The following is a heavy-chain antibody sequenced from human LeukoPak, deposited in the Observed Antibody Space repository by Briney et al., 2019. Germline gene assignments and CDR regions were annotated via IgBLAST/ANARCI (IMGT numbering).Heavy chain of an antibody. Sequence: PSYTLSLTCIVSVGSINRYYWSWIRQPPRKGLEWIGYIYTTWSTHYNPSFKSRVTISVDTSKNRFSLKLNSVPAADTAVYYCASRPYSGYGYFDYWGQGTLVSVSS. J-gene: IGHJ4*02. V-gene: IGHV4-4*09. CDR1: VGSINRYY. CDR3: ASRPYSGYGYFDY. CDR2: IYTTWST. D-gene: IGHD5-12*01.